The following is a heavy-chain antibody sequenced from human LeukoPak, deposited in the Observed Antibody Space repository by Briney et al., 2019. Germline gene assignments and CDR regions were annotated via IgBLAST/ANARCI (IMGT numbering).Heavy chain of an antibody. CDR2: IWYDGSNE. CDR3: AGNFDM. V-gene: IGHV3-33*01. CDR1: GFTFSSYG. Sequence: GRSLRLSCAASGFTFSSYGMNWVRQAPGKGLEWVAVIWYDGSNEYYADSVKGRFTISRDNSRNTVYLQMNSLRAEDTAMYYCAGNFDMWGPGTMVIVSS. J-gene: IGHJ3*02.